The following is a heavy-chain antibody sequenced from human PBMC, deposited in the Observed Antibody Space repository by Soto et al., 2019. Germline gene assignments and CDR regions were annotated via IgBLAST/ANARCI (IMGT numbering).Heavy chain of an antibody. CDR1: GGSISSSSYY. CDR3: ARDLWGYCGTDCYPLDV. J-gene: IGHJ6*02. CDR2: ISYSDGS. Sequence: SETLSLTCTVSGGSISSSSYYWGWIRQPPGKGLEWIASISYSDGSFYNSSLKSRLTISVDTSKNQFSLSLNSVTAAATAVYYCARDLWGYCGTDCYPLDVWGQGTTVTVSS. V-gene: IGHV4-39*07. D-gene: IGHD2-21*02.